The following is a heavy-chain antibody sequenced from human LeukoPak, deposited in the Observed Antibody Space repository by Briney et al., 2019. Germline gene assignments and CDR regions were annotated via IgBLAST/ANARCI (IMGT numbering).Heavy chain of an antibody. J-gene: IGHJ6*02. CDR2: ISGSGGST. V-gene: IGHV3-23*01. Sequence: GGSLRLSCAASGFTFSSYVMSWVRQAPGKGLEWVSAISGSGGSTYYADSVKGRFTISRDNSKNTLYLQMNSLRAEDTAVYYCAKGIAVAGTGYYGMDVWGQGTTVTVSS. CDR3: AKGIAVAGTGYYGMDV. D-gene: IGHD6-19*01. CDR1: GFTFSSYV.